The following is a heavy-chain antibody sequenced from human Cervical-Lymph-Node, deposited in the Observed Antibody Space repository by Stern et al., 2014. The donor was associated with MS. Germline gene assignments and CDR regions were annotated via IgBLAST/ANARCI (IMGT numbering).Heavy chain of an antibody. V-gene: IGHV1-69*01. Sequence: VQLVESGAEVKKPGSSLKVSCKASGGTFSTFGIIWVRQAHGQGLELLGRISPLFGTTNYVQKFQGRVTMTADESTSTAYMELNSLRSEDTAVYYCARHQGGIAANWGQGTLVTVSS. D-gene: IGHD6-13*01. CDR3: ARHQGGIAAN. J-gene: IGHJ4*02. CDR2: ISPLFGTT. CDR1: GGTFSTFG.